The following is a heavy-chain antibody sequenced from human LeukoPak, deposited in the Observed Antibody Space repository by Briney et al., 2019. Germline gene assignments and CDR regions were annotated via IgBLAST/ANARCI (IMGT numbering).Heavy chain of an antibody. CDR3: ARVPPRFYDILTGYYRGAFDI. CDR2: IYYSGST. J-gene: IGHJ3*02. D-gene: IGHD3-9*01. V-gene: IGHV4-59*01. CDR1: GSSISSYY. Sequence: SETLSLTCTVSGSSISSYYWSWIRQPPGKGLEWIGYIYYSGSTNYNPSLKSRVTISVDTSKNQFSLKLSSVTAADTAVYYCARVPPRFYDILTGYYRGAFDIWGQGTMVTVSS.